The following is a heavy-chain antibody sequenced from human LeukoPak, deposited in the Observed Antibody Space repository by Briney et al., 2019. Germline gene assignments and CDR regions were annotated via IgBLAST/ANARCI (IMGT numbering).Heavy chain of an antibody. J-gene: IGHJ5*02. D-gene: IGHD3-22*01. CDR3: AREDYYDSGSFDP. Sequence: ASVKVSCKASGYTFTNYDINWVRQATGQGLEYMGWMNPNTGNTGYAQKFQGRVTMTRNTSISTAYMELSSLRSEDTAVYYCAREDYYDSGSFDPWGQGTLVTVSS. V-gene: IGHV1-8*01. CDR1: GYTFTNYD. CDR2: MNPNTGNT.